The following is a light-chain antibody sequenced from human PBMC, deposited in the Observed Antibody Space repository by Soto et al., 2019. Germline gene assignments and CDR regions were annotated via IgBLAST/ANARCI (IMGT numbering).Light chain of an antibody. CDR2: GTS. J-gene: IGKJ1*01. Sequence: EIVMTQSPATLSVSPGERATLSCRASQSVSSYLAWYQQKPGQAPRVLIYGTSSRATGTPDRFSGSGSGTDFTLTISRLEPEDFAVYYCQQYTTSSWTFGQGTKVDI. V-gene: IGKV3-20*01. CDR1: QSVSSY. CDR3: QQYTTSSWT.